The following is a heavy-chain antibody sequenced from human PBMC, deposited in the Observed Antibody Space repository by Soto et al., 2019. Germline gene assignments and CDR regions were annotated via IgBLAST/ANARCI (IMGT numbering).Heavy chain of an antibody. Sequence: ASVKVSCKASGYTFTSYGISWVRQASGQGLEWMGWISAYNGNTNYAQKLQGRVTMTTDTSTSTAYMELRSLRSDDTAVYYCARHVELMVYANWFDPWGQGTLVTVSS. D-gene: IGHD2-8*01. V-gene: IGHV1-18*01. CDR3: ARHVELMVYANWFDP. CDR1: GYTFTSYG. CDR2: ISAYNGNT. J-gene: IGHJ5*02.